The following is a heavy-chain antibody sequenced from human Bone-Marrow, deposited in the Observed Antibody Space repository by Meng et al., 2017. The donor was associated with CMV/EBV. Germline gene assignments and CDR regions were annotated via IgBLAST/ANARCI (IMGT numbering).Heavy chain of an antibody. J-gene: IGHJ3*02. CDR1: GYTFTSYD. CDR2: IIPILGIA. CDR3: ARRDPTDAFAI. V-gene: IGHV1-69*10. Sequence: SVKVSCKASGYTFTSYDINWVRQAPGQGLEWMGGIIPILGIANYAQKFQGRVTITADKSTSTAYMKLRSLRSEDTAVYYCARRDPTDAFAIWTQGTMVPVSS.